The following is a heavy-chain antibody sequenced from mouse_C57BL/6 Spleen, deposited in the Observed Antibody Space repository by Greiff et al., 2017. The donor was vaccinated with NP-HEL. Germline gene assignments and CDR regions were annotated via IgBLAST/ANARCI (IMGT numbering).Heavy chain of an antibody. D-gene: IGHD2-3*01. CDR1: GYTFTSYW. V-gene: IGHV1-59*01. Sequence: QVQLKQPGAELVRPGTSVKLSCKASGYTFTSYWMHWVKQRPGQGLEWIGVIDPSDSYTNYNQKFKGKATLTVDTSSSTAYMQLSSLTSEDSAVYYCARRNGYYGDYYAMDYWGQGTSVTVSS. J-gene: IGHJ4*01. CDR2: IDPSDSYT. CDR3: ARRNGYYGDYYAMDY.